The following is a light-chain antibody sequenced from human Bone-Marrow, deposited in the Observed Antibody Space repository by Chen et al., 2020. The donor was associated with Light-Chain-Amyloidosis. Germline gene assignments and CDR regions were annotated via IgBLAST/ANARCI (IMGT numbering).Light chain of an antibody. Sequence: VMTQSPATLSVSPGDTAILSCRASQSIRRNLAWYQQKPGHPPRLLIFRSSTRATGIPDRFTGTGSQTDFTLTISSLRSEDFAVNFGQNYDGWPPHNFGQGTKLEI. J-gene: IGKJ2*01. CDR2: RSS. V-gene: IGKV3-15*01. CDR1: QSIRRN. CDR3: QNYDGWPPHN.